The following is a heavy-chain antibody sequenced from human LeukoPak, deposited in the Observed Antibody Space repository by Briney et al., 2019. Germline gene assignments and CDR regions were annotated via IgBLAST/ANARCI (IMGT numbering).Heavy chain of an antibody. J-gene: IGHJ4*02. CDR2: IKQDGSEK. CDR1: GFTFSSYW. Sequence: GGSLRLSCAASGFTFSSYWMAWVRQAPGKGLEWVASIKQDGSEKYYVDSVKGRLTISRDNAKNSVYLQMNSLRDEDTAVYYCARGGNIDYWGQGILVTVSS. V-gene: IGHV3-7*02. CDR3: ARGGNIDY. D-gene: IGHD3-16*01.